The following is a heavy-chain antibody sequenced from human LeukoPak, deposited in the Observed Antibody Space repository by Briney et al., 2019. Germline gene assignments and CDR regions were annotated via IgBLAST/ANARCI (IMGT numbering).Heavy chain of an antibody. V-gene: IGHV3-23*01. Sequence: PGGSLRLSCAASGFTFSSYAMSWVRQAPGKGLEWVSAISGSGGSTYYADSVKGRFTISRDDSKNTLYLQMNSLRAEDTAVYYCAKTPPSYYYDSSGYPFGYWGQGTLVTVSS. CDR2: ISGSGGST. J-gene: IGHJ4*02. D-gene: IGHD3-22*01. CDR3: AKTPPSYYYDSSGYPFGY. CDR1: GFTFSSYA.